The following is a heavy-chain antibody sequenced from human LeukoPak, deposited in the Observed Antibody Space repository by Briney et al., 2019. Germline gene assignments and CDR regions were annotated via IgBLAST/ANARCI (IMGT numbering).Heavy chain of an antibody. CDR2: IIPIFGTA. D-gene: IGHD3-9*01. CDR1: GGTFSSYA. J-gene: IGHJ4*02. Sequence: SVKVSCKASGGTFSSYAISWVRRAPGQGLEWMRGIIPIFGTANYAQKFQGRVTITADESTSTAYMELSSLRSEDTAVYYCARENDILTGYLGPMGYWGQGTLVTVSS. V-gene: IGHV1-69*13. CDR3: ARENDILTGYLGPMGY.